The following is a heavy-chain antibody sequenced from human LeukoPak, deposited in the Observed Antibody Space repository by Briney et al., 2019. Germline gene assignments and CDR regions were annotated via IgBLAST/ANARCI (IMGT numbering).Heavy chain of an antibody. CDR3: ARHSRAIAAAKFDP. CDR2: IYYSGST. CDR1: GGSISSSSYY. V-gene: IGHV4-39*01. J-gene: IGHJ5*02. Sequence: SETPSLTCTVSGGSISSSSYYWGWIRQPPGKGLEWIGSIYYSGSTYYNPSLKSRVTISVDTSKNQFSLKLSSVTAADTAVYYCARHSRAIAAAKFDPWGQGTLVTVSS. D-gene: IGHD6-13*01.